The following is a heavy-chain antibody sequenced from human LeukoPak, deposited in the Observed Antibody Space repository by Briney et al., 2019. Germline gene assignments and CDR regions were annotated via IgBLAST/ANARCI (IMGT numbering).Heavy chain of an antibody. J-gene: IGHJ2*01. Sequence: SETLSLTCSVSGGSLNSGGFYWSWIRQPAGKGLEWIGRIYTSGSTNYNPSLKSRVTMSVDTSKNQFSLKLSSVTAADTAVYYCARLNSSGYYYDYWYFDLWGRGTLVTVSS. CDR2: IYTSGST. D-gene: IGHD3-22*01. V-gene: IGHV4-61*02. CDR1: GGSLNSGGFY. CDR3: ARLNSSGYYYDYWYFDL.